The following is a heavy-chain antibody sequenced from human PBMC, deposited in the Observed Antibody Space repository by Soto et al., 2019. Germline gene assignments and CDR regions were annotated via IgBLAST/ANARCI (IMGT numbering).Heavy chain of an antibody. J-gene: IGHJ3*02. CDR2: TNHSGST. Sequence: SETLSLTCAVYGGSFSGYYWNWIRQPPGKGLEWIGDTNHSGSTNYNPSLKSRVTISVDTSKNQFSLKLSSVTAADTAVYYCARGREQWLVDAFDIWGQGTMVTV. CDR1: GGSFSGYY. D-gene: IGHD6-19*01. CDR3: ARGREQWLVDAFDI. V-gene: IGHV4-34*01.